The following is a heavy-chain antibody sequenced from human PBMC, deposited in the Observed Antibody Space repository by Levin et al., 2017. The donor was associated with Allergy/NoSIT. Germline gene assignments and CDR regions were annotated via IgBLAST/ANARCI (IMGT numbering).Heavy chain of an antibody. V-gene: IGHV4-59*01. Sequence: SETLSLTCTVSGGSFTSYFWSWIRQPPGKGLEWIGYIYYTGSTNYNPSLKSRVTISLDKSKNQFSLKLSSVTAADTAVYYCARHSGSSRGYFDYWGQGTLVTVSS. CDR2: IYYTGST. J-gene: IGHJ4*02. D-gene: IGHD1-26*01. CDR3: ARHSGSSRGYFDY. CDR1: GGSFTSYF.